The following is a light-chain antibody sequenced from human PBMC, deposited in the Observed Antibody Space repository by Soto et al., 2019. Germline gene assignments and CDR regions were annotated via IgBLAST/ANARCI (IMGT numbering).Light chain of an antibody. Sequence: QSVLTQPASVSGSPGQSITISCTGTSSDVGGYNYVSWYQQHPGKAPKLMIYDVSNRPSGVSNRFSGSKSGNTASLTISGPQAEDEADYYCSSYTSSSTLLFGTGTKLTVL. CDR1: SSDVGGYNY. J-gene: IGLJ1*01. CDR2: DVS. V-gene: IGLV2-14*01. CDR3: SSYTSSSTLL.